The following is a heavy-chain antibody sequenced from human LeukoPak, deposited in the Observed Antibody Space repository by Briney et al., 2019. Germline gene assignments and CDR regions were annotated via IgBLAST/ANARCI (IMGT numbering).Heavy chain of an antibody. CDR1: GFTFSSYA. CDR3: ARGLPSGSYYFDY. Sequence: PGGSLRLSCAASGFTFSSYAMSWVRQAPGKGLEWVSAISGSGGSTYYADSVKGRFTISRDNSKNTLYFQMNSLRAEDTAVYYCARGLPSGSYYFDYWGQGTLVTVSS. D-gene: IGHD1-26*01. J-gene: IGHJ4*02. CDR2: ISGSGGST. V-gene: IGHV3-23*01.